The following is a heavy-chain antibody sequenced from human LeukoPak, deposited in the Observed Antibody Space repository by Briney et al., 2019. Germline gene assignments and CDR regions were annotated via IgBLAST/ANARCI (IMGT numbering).Heavy chain of an antibody. CDR2: IRPDGDRT. CDR1: GFTFSTYA. D-gene: IGHD6-19*01. V-gene: IGHV3-23*01. Sequence: GGPLTLSCAASGFTFSTYAITWVRQGRGKGQEWVSAIRPDGDRTYYANSVRGRFNISRDNSKDTVYLEINGLRVEDTAVYYCAREQSGTRGWYTVDYWGQGTLVTVSS. CDR3: AREQSGTRGWYTVDY. J-gene: IGHJ4*02.